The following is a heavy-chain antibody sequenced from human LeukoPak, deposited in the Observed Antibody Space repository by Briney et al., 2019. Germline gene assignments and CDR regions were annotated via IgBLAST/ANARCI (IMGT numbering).Heavy chain of an antibody. J-gene: IGHJ4*02. CDR1: GGSISSYY. CDR2: IYYTGST. Sequence: PSETLSLTCTVSGGSISSYYWSWIRQPPGEGLEWIGYIYYTGSTNYNPSLKSRVTISVDTSKNQFSLKLSSVTAADTAVYYCARGNSGSYYGFDYWGQGTLVTVSS. CDR3: ARGNSGSYYGFDY. V-gene: IGHV4-59*01. D-gene: IGHD1-26*01.